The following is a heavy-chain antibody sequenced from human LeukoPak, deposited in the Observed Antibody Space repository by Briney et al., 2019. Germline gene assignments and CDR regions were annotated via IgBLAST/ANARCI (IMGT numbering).Heavy chain of an antibody. J-gene: IGHJ4*02. Sequence: GGSLRLSCAPSGFTFSRHGMHWVRQAPGKGLEWVAIISNDGSRKYYAHSVEGRLTISRDNSKNTLYLQMDSLRAEDTAVYFCARDRAWNYFDYWGQGTLVTVSS. D-gene: IGHD3-3*01. CDR1: GFTFSRHG. CDR2: ISNDGSRK. V-gene: IGHV3-30*03. CDR3: ARDRAWNYFDY.